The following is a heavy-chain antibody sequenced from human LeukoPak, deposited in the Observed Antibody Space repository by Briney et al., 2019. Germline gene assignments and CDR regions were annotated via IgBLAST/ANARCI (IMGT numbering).Heavy chain of an antibody. Sequence: SETLSLTCTVSGGSISNRNFYWAWIRQAPGKGLEWIGSIYYTGATYRNPSLYSRVALSVDTSKNQFSLRLTSVTTADTAVYYCAMAEGTSGDYWGQGTLVTVSS. D-gene: IGHD3-10*01. CDR1: GGSISNRNFY. J-gene: IGHJ4*02. V-gene: IGHV4-39*01. CDR2: IYYTGAT. CDR3: AMAEGTSGDY.